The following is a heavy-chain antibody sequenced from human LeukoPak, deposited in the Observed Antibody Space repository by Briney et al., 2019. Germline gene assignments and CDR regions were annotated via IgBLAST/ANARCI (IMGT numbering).Heavy chain of an antibody. CDR1: GGSFSGYY. J-gene: IGHJ5*02. CDR3: ARGPSRFDP. Sequence: SETLSLTCAVYGGSFSGYYWSWIRQPPGKGLEWIGEINHSGSTNYNPSLKSRVTISVDTSKNQFSLKLSSVTAADTAVYYCARGPSRFDPWGQGTLVTVSP. CDR2: INHSGST. V-gene: IGHV4-34*01.